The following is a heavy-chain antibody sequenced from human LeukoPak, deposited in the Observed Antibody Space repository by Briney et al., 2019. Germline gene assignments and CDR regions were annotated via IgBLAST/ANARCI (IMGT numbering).Heavy chain of an antibody. CDR1: GDAVSDYY. J-gene: IGHJ4*02. Sequence: ASVTISCKTSGDAVSDYYMHWVRQAPGQGLEWMGWIRGDTGDTDSPQKFRGRVTLTRETSTDTAYLELSRLRYDDTAIYFCARVRVNGCDYWGQGTLVTVSS. CDR3: ARVRVNGCDY. V-gene: IGHV1-2*02. CDR2: IRGDTGDT. D-gene: IGHD5-24*01.